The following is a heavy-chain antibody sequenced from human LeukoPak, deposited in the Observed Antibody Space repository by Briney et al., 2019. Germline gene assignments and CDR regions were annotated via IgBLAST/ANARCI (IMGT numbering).Heavy chain of an antibody. D-gene: IGHD5-24*01. V-gene: IGHV4-34*01. CDR2: INNSAST. CDR1: GGSFSGYY. J-gene: IGHJ6*02. CDR3: ARTRWLPIFPYYGYGMDV. Sequence: PSETLSLTCAVYGGSFSGYYWTWIRQPPGKGLEWIGGINNSASTNYNPSLKSRVTISVDTSKKQFSLKLSSVTAADTAVYYCARTRWLPIFPYYGYGMDVWGQGTTVTVSS.